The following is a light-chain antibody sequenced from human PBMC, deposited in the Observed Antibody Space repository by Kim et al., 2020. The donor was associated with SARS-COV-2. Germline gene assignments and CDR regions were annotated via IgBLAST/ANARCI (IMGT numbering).Light chain of an antibody. J-gene: IGLJ1*01. CDR3: RSRDSSAQHYV. Sequence: LRHTVNITCRGNILHNYCKTCYRRRPGQDPVLVLYDKNNRPSEIPDRFSGSGSGNTASLTSTGALAEDEADYYCRSRDSSAQHYVFGTGTKVTVL. V-gene: IGLV3-19*01. CDR1: ILHNYC. CDR2: DKN.